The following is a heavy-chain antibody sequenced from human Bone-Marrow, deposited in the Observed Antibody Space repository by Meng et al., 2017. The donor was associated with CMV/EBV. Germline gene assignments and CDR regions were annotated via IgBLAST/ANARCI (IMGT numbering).Heavy chain of an antibody. CDR1: GYTFTSYD. J-gene: IGHJ6*02. CDR3: ARGRGSTTCYISRYYDFWCGYYSGHYYYYGMDV. V-gene: IGHV1-8*01. Sequence: ASVKVSCKASGYTFTSYDINWVRQATGQGLEWMGWMNPNCGSTGYAQKFQGRVTMTRYTSISTAYMELSSLRSEDTAVYYCARGRGSTTCYISRYYDFWCGYYSGHYYYYGMDVWGQGTTVTVSS. CDR2: MNPNCGST. D-gene: IGHD3-3*01.